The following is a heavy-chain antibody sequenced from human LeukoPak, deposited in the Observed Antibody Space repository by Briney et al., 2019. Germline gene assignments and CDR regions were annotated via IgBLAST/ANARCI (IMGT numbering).Heavy chain of an antibody. CDR2: INPNSGGT. J-gene: IGHJ4*02. Sequence: ASVKVSCKASGYTFTVYYMHWVRQAPGQGREWMGRINPNSGGTSYAQKFQGRVTMTRDTSISTAYMELSRLRSDDTAVYYCASRGGSIAVAGTGDYWGQGTLVTVSS. D-gene: IGHD6-19*01. CDR1: GYTFTVYY. V-gene: IGHV1-2*06. CDR3: ASRGGSIAVAGTGDY.